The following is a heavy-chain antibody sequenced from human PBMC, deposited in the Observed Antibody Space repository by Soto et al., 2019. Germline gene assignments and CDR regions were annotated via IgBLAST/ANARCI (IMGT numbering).Heavy chain of an antibody. V-gene: IGHV4-59*12. CDR3: ARDFYEGTRS. CDR2: IYYSGST. D-gene: IGHD5-12*01. J-gene: IGHJ5*02. Sequence: SETLSLTCTVSGGSISSYYWSWIRQPPGKGLEWIGYIYYSGSTNYNPSLKSRVTISVDTSKNQFSLKLSSVTAADTAVYYCARDFYEGTRSWGQGTLVTVSS. CDR1: GGSISSYY.